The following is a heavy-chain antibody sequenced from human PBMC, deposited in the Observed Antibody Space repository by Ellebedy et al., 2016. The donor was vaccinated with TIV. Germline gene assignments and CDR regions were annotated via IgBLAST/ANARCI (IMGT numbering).Heavy chain of an antibody. D-gene: IGHD3-16*01. CDR2: IIPIFGSA. CDR3: ARDLFGGVTADY. V-gene: IGHV1-69*13. J-gene: IGHJ4*02. Sequence: SVKVSXXASGGTFSSYAISWVRQAPGQGLEWMGGIIPIFGSANYAQKFQGRVTIIADESTSTVYMELSSLRSEDTAVYYCARDLFGGVTADYWGQGTLVTVSS. CDR1: GGTFSSYA.